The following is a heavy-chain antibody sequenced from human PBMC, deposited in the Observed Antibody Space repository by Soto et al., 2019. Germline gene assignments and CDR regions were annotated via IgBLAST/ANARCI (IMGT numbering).Heavy chain of an antibody. V-gene: IGHV3-15*01. CDR3: TADLPDNWFDP. D-gene: IGHD3-22*01. CDR1: RFSFSNAW. CDR2: IKSLTGGGAT. J-gene: IGHJ5*02. Sequence: GGSLRLSCATSRFSFSNAWMNWVRQAPGRGLEWVGRIKSLTGGGATDYAAPLKGRFTITRDDSKDTLYLHMNNLKTEDTAMYFCTADLPDNWFDPWGQGTLVTVS.